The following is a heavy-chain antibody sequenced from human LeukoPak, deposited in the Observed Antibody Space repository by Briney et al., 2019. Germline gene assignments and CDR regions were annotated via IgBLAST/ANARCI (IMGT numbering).Heavy chain of an antibody. Sequence: GGSLRLSCAASGFTLSTYAMSWVRQTPGKGLEWVAVISYDGSNKYYADSVKGRFTISRDNSKNTLYLQMNSLRAEDTAVYYCARATTYDILTGYFDYWGQGTLVTVSS. CDR2: ISYDGSNK. CDR3: ARATTYDILTGYFDY. J-gene: IGHJ4*02. CDR1: GFTLSTYA. V-gene: IGHV3-30*04. D-gene: IGHD3-9*01.